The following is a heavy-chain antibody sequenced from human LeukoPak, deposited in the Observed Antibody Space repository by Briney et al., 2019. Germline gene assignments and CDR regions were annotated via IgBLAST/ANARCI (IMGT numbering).Heavy chain of an antibody. V-gene: IGHV3-23*01. J-gene: IGHJ4*02. Sequence: GGSLRLSCAASGFTFSSYGMSWVRQAPGKGLEWVSAISGSGGSTYYADSVKGRFTISRDNSKNTLYLQMNSLRAEDTAVYYCAKERSPTHTAMVTGLFDYWGQGTLVTVSS. CDR1: GFTFSSYG. CDR3: AKERSPTHTAMVTGLFDY. CDR2: ISGSGGST. D-gene: IGHD5-18*01.